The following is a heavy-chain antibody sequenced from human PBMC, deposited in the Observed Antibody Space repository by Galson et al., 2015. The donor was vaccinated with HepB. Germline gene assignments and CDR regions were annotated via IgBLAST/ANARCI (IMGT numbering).Heavy chain of an antibody. CDR3: ARSRPWDGNYYHYYMDV. CDR2: IYAGGST. D-gene: IGHD1-26*01. CDR1: GFTVSNNY. V-gene: IGHV3-66*01. Sequence: SLRLSCAASGFTVSNNYMNWVRQAPGEGLEEVSVIYAGGSTDYADSVKGRFTISRDSSKNTLYLQMNSLRAEDTAVYYCARSRPWDGNYYHYYMDVWGKGTTVTVSS. J-gene: IGHJ6*03.